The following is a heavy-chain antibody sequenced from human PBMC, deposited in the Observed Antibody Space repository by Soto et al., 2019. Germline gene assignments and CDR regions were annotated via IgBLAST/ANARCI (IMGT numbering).Heavy chain of an antibody. CDR2: ISYSGTT. V-gene: IGHV4-30-4*01. D-gene: IGHD3-16*02. CDR1: GGSITSGDYY. J-gene: IGHJ4*02. CDR3: ARTNYDYIWGSYRFDY. Sequence: PSETLSLTCTVSGGSITSGDYYWSWIRRPPGKGLEWIGYISYSGTTYYNPSLKSRVTISADTSKHKFSLKLTSVTAADTAVYYCARTNYDYIWGSYRFDYWGQGTLVSVSS.